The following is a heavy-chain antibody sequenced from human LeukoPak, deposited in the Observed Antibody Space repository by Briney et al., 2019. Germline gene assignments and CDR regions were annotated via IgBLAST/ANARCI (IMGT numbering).Heavy chain of an antibody. CDR2: INTNTGNP. CDR3: ARDRNPPRRGWFDP. Sequence: ASVKVSCKASGYTFTSYGISWVRQAPGQGLEWMGWINTNTGNPTYAQGFTGRFVFSLDTSVSTAYLQISSLKAEDTAVYYCARDRNPPRRGWFDPWGQGTLVTVSS. J-gene: IGHJ5*02. CDR1: GYTFTSYG. D-gene: IGHD1-26*01. V-gene: IGHV7-4-1*02.